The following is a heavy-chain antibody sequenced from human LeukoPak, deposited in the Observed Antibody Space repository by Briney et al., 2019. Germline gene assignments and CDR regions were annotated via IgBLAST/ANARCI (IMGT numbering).Heavy chain of an antibody. CDR2: ISYDGSNK. Sequence: PGGSLRLSCAASGFTFSSYGMHWVRQAPGKGLEWVAVISYDGSNKYYADSVKGRFTISRDNSKNTLYLQMNSLRAEDTAVYYCAKDHRYSSSWSLSGYYGMDVWGQGTTVTVSS. CDR1: GFTFSSYG. J-gene: IGHJ6*02. V-gene: IGHV3-30*18. D-gene: IGHD6-13*01. CDR3: AKDHRYSSSWSLSGYYGMDV.